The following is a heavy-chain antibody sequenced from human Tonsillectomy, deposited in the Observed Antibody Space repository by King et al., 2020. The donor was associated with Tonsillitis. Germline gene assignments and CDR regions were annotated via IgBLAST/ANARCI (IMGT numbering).Heavy chain of an antibody. Sequence: QLVQSGAEVKKPGSSVKVSCKASGGTFNNYAISWVRQAPGQGLEWMGRFIPILGVTNYAHKFQGRVTFIADTSTITAYMELSSLRSEDTAVYYCARVGDGYNYHYYYYMDVWGEGTTVTVSS. CDR3: ARVGDGYNYHYYYYMDV. CDR2: FIPILGVT. V-gene: IGHV1-69*09. J-gene: IGHJ6*03. D-gene: IGHD5-24*01. CDR1: GGTFNNYA.